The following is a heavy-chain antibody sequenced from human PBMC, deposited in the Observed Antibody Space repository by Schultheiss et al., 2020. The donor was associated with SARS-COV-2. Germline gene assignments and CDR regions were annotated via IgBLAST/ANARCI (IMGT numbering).Heavy chain of an antibody. CDR2: INHSGST. Sequence: SETLSLTCTVSGGSISSYYWSWIRQPPGKGLEWIGEINHSGSTNYNPSLKSRVTISVDTSKNQFSLNLTSVTAADTAVYYCARHGNGFHWGQGTQVTVSS. CDR3: ARHGNGFH. D-gene: IGHD1-1*01. J-gene: IGHJ4*02. V-gene: IGHV4-34*01. CDR1: GGSISSYY.